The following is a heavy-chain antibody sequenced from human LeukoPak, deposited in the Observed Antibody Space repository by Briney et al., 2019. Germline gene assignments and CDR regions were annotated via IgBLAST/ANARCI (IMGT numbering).Heavy chain of an antibody. CDR1: GFTFSSYA. Sequence: PGGSLRLSCAASGFTFSSYAMSWVRQAPGKGLEWVSTISSSTGSTYYADSVKGRFTSSRDNSKDTVYLQMNSLRAEDTAVYYCAREGEAGPYYFDYWGQGTLVTVSS. J-gene: IGHJ4*02. CDR3: AREGEAGPYYFDY. CDR2: ISSSTGST. V-gene: IGHV3-23*01. D-gene: IGHD3-16*01.